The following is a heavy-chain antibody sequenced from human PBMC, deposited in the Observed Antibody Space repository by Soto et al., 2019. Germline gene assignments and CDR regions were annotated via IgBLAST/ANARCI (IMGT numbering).Heavy chain of an antibody. V-gene: IGHV4-31*03. D-gene: IGHD4-17*01. CDR3: ARGDSTVSSLFDY. Sequence: SETLSLTCTVSGGPFSAGGYYWSWIRQAPGKGLEWIGYILQNGDTSYNPPLKSRVTISTDTSKRQFSLKLTSVTAADTAVYYCARGDSTVSSLFDYWGQGLLVTVSS. CDR2: ILQNGDT. CDR1: GGPFSAGGYY. J-gene: IGHJ4*02.